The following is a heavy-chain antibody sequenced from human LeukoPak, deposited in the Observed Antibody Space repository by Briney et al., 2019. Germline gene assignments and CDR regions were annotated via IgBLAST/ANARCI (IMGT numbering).Heavy chain of an antibody. D-gene: IGHD3-22*01. CDR3: ARENYYDSSGYYLPDY. CDR2: IKQDGSEK. J-gene: IGHJ4*02. V-gene: IGHV3-7*01. CDR1: GFTFSSYW. Sequence: PGGSLRLSCAASGFTFSSYWMSWVRQAPGKGLEWVANIKQDGSEKYYVDSVKGRFTISRDNAKNSLYLQMNSLRAEDTAVYYCARENYYDSSGYYLPDYWGQGTLVTVSS.